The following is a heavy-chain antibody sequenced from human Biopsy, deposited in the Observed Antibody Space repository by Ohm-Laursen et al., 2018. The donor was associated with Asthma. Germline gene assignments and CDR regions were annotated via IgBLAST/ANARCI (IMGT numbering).Heavy chain of an antibody. CDR2: FSGSGGST. J-gene: IGHJ4*02. Sequence: SLRLSCAASGFSFSEFVMPWVRQAPGKGLEWVSAFSGSGGSTYYADSVKGRFTISRDNSKNTLHLQMNSLRAEDTAVYYCAKAREDIVVVVAVSDSWGQGTLVTVSS. CDR3: AKAREDIVVVVAVSDS. V-gene: IGHV3-23*01. D-gene: IGHD2-15*01. CDR1: GFSFSEFV.